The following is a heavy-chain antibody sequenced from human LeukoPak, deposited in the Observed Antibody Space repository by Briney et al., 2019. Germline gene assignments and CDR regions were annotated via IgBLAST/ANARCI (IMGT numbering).Heavy chain of an antibody. Sequence: GGSLRLSCAASGLTFSSYWMHWVRQAPGKGLVWVSRINSDGSSTSYADSVKGRFTISRDNAKNTLYLQMNSLRAEDTAVYYCARDPPGQRAVAGRVFDYWGQGTLVTVSS. CDR1: GLTFSSYW. CDR2: INSDGSST. V-gene: IGHV3-74*01. D-gene: IGHD6-19*01. J-gene: IGHJ4*02. CDR3: ARDPPGQRAVAGRVFDY.